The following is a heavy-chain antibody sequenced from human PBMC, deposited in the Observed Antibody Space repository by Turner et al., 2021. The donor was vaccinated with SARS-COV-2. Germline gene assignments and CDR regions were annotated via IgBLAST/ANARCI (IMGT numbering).Heavy chain of an antibody. CDR1: GGSITSYY. Sequence: QVQLPESGPGLVKPSETLSLTCSVAGGSITSYYWIWIRQAPGTGLEWIGYVYYDGSSNYNPSLKSRVTISVDTSKNQFSLKLTSVTAADTAVYYCASGSGSYSAWYFDYWGQGTMVTVSS. CDR2: VYYDGSS. V-gene: IGHV4-59*01. J-gene: IGHJ4*02. D-gene: IGHD2-21*02. CDR3: ASGSGSYSAWYFDY.